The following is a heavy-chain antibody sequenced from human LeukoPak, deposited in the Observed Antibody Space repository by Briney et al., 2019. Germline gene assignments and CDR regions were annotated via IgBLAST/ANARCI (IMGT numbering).Heavy chain of an antibody. J-gene: IGHJ5*02. Sequence: GGSLRLSCAASGFTFSSYEMNWVRQAPGKGLEWVSYISSSGGTIYYADSVKGRFTISRENSKNRMFLHMDSLRVDDTAVYYCARQRVMLTGTGGTWIDPWGQGTLVTVSS. CDR1: GFTFSSYE. CDR3: ARQRVMLTGTGGTWIDP. CDR2: ISSSGGTI. V-gene: IGHV3-48*03. D-gene: IGHD1/OR15-1a*01.